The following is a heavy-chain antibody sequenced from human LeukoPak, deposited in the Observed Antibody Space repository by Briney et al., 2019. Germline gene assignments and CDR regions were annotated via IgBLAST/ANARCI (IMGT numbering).Heavy chain of an antibody. CDR3: ARDRFSYGYYFDY. D-gene: IGHD5-18*01. Sequence: GGSLRLSRAASGFTFSSYSMNWVRQAPGKGLGWVSSISSSSSYIYYADSVKGRFTISRDNAKNSLYLQMNSLRAEDTAVYYCARDRFSYGYYFDYWGQGTLVTVSS. V-gene: IGHV3-21*01. CDR2: ISSSSSYI. CDR1: GFTFSSYS. J-gene: IGHJ4*02.